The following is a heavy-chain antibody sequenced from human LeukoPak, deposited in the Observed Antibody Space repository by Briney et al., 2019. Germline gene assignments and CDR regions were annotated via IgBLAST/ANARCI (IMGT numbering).Heavy chain of an antibody. J-gene: IGHJ4*02. CDR3: ARGAPYSRQLAPFDY. CDR1: GGSISSYY. V-gene: IGHV4-59*01. D-gene: IGHD6-6*01. Sequence: RASETLSLTCTVSGGSISSYYWSWIRQPPGKGLEWIGYIYYSGSTNYNPSLKSRVTISVDTSKNQFSLKLSSVTAADTAVYYCARGAPYSRQLAPFDYWGQGTLVTVSS. CDR2: IYYSGST.